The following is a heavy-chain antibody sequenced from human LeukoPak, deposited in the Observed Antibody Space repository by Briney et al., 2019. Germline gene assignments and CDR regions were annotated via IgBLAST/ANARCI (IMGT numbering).Heavy chain of an antibody. D-gene: IGHD3-10*01. CDR2: ISWDGGST. V-gene: IGHV3-43D*03. CDR3: AKDMAAYYYSSGNIDY. Sequence: GGSLRLSCAASGFTFDDYGMHWVRQAPGKGLEWVSFISWDGGSTYYADSVKGRFTISRDNSKNSLYLQMNSLRAEDTALYHCAKDMAAYYYSSGNIDYWGQGTLVTVSS. J-gene: IGHJ4*02. CDR1: GFTFDDYG.